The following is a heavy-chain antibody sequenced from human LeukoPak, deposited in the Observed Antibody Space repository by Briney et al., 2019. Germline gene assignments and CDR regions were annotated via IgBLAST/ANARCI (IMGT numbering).Heavy chain of an antibody. CDR2: IYYSGST. J-gene: IGHJ4*02. Sequence: PGGSLRLSCVASGFTVSNKCMSWVRQAPGKGLEWIGYIYYSGSTNYNPSLKSRVTISVDTSKNQFSLKLSSVTAADTAVYYCARSLRRVRPYYYFDYWGQGTLVTVSS. V-gene: IGHV4-59*02. CDR3: ARSLRRVRPYYYFDY. CDR1: GFTVSNKC. D-gene: IGHD1-1*01.